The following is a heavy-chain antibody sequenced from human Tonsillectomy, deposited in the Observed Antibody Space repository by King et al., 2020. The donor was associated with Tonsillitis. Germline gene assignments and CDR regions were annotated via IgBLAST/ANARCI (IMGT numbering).Heavy chain of an antibody. V-gene: IGHV4-4*07. D-gene: IGHD5-12*01. CDR3: ATYRGSDSYFFDY. CDR1: NWSITNYY. J-gene: IGHJ4*02. Sequence: VQLQESGPGLVRPSETLSLTCTVSNWSITNYYWSWIRQPAGKGLEWIGRIYASGDSNYNPSLRSRVTMSVDTSKNQFSLKLSSVTAADTAFYYCATYRGSDSYFFDYWGLGILVTVSS. CDR2: IYASGDS.